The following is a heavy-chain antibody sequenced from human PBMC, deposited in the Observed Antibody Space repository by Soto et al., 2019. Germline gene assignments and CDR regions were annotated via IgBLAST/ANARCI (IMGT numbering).Heavy chain of an antibody. CDR2: ISGSGGST. J-gene: IGHJ6*02. Sequence: GGSLRLSCAASGFTFSSYAMSWVRQAPGKGLEWVSAISGSGGSTYYADSVKGRFTISRDNSKNTLYLQMNSLGAEDTAVYYCAKDQIAIVVVPAAMEDVWGQGTTVTVSS. CDR1: GFTFSSYA. CDR3: AKDQIAIVVVPAAMEDV. V-gene: IGHV3-23*01. D-gene: IGHD2-2*01.